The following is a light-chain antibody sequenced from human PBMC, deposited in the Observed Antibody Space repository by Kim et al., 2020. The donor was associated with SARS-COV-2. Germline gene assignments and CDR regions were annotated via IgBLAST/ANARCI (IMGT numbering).Light chain of an antibody. CDR2: QAS. Sequence: AFVGDRVIITCRASQGIDSWLAWYQQRPGRAPNLLIYQASILESGVPSRFGGSGSGTDFTLTISSLQPDDFATYYCQQYRSYPWTFGQGTKVDIK. V-gene: IGKV1-5*03. CDR3: QQYRSYPWT. CDR1: QGIDSW. J-gene: IGKJ1*01.